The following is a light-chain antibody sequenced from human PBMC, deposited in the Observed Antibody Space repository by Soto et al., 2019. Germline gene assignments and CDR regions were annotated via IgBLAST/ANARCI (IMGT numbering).Light chain of an antibody. CDR3: QQYNTYPWT. J-gene: IGKJ1*01. Sequence: DIQMTQSPSTLSASVGDRVTITCRASQSVSSWLAWYQQKPGKAPNLLIHTASSLEGGVPSRFSGSGSGTEFTLTISSLQPDDFATYYCQQYNTYPWTFGQGTKVEIK. CDR1: QSVSSW. CDR2: TAS. V-gene: IGKV1-5*03.